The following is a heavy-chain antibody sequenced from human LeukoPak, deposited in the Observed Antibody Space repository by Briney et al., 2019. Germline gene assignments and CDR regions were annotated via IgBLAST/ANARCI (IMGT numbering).Heavy chain of an antibody. CDR2: IYTSGST. D-gene: IGHD2-2*01. Sequence: PSETLSLTCTVSGDSISNYYWSWIRQPAGKGLEWIGRIYTSGSTNYNPSLKSRVTISVDRSKNQFSLKLSSVTAADTAVYYYARVEPAAILGWFDPWGQGTLVTVSS. CDR1: GDSISNYY. J-gene: IGHJ5*02. V-gene: IGHV4-4*07. CDR3: ARVEPAAILGWFDP.